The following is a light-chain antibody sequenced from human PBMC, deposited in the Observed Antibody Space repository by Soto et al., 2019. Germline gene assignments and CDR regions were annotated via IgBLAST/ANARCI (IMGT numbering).Light chain of an antibody. CDR2: WAS. CDR1: QSVLYSSNNKNY. Sequence: DIVMTQSPDSLAVSLGERATINCKSSQSVLYSSNNKNYLAWYQQKPGQPPKLLIYWASTREPGVPDRFSGSGSGTDFTRTISSLQAEDVAVYYCQQYYSTPRTFGQGTKLEIK. CDR3: QQYYSTPRT. J-gene: IGKJ2*02. V-gene: IGKV4-1*01.